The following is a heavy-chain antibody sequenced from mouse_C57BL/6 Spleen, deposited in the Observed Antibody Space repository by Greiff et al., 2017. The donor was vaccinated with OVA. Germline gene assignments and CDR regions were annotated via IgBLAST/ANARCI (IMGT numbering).Heavy chain of an antibody. Sequence: QVQLQQPGAELVKPGASVKLSCKASGYTFTSSWMQWVKQRPGQGLEWIGEIDPSDSYTNYNQKFKGKATLTVDTSSSTAYMQLSSLTSEDSAVYYCARPLINWDFFAYWGQGTLVTVAA. CDR1: GYTFTSSW. CDR3: ARPLINWDFFAY. CDR2: IDPSDSYT. D-gene: IGHD4-1*01. J-gene: IGHJ3*01. V-gene: IGHV1-50*01.